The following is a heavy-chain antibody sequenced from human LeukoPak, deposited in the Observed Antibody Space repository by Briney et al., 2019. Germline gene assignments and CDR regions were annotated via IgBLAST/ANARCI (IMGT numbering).Heavy chain of an antibody. CDR2: INPNCCGT. CDR3: ASGATDLRTGRPKNWFAP. Sequence: ASVKVSCKASGYTFTGYYMHCVRQAPGQGLEWMGWINPNCCGTNYAQKFQGRVTMITETSISTACMELSRLRSDDPAVYYCASGATDLRTGRPKNWFAPWGQGTLVTVSS. D-gene: IGHD3-10*01. V-gene: IGHV1-2*02. CDR1: GYTFTGYY. J-gene: IGHJ5*02.